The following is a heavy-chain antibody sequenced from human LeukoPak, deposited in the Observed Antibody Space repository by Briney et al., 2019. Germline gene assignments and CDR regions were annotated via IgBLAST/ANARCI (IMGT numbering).Heavy chain of an antibody. D-gene: IGHD3-10*01. J-gene: IGHJ6*03. V-gene: IGHV1-2*02. Sequence: ASVKVSCKASGYTFTGYYMHWVRQAPGQGLEWMGWINPNSGGTNYAQKFQGRVTMTRDTSISTAYMELSRLRSDDTAVYYCARESDGSGIRYYYYYYMDVWGKGTTVTVSS. CDR1: GYTFTGYY. CDR2: INPNSGGT. CDR3: ARESDGSGIRYYYYYYMDV.